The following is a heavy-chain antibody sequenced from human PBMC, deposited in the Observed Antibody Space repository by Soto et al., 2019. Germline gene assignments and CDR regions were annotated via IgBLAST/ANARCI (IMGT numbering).Heavy chain of an antibody. CDR2: ISAYNGNT. D-gene: IGHD2-21*02. V-gene: IGHV1-18*01. CDR1: GYTFTSYG. J-gene: IGHJ3*02. CDR3: ARDRDGGNSLDGAFDI. Sequence: QVQLVQSGAEVKKPGASVKVSCKASGYTFTSYGISWVRQAPGQGLEWMGWISAYNGNTNYAQKLQGRVTMTTDTSTSTAYMELRSMRSDDTAVYYCARDRDGGNSLDGAFDIWGQGTMVTVSS.